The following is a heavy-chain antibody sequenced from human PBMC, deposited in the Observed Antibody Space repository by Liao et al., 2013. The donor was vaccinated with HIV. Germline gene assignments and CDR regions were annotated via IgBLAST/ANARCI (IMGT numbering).Heavy chain of an antibody. D-gene: IGHD7-27*01. CDR2: INHSAST. CDR1: GGSFSGHY. CDR3: ARGNWEDRDWYFDL. V-gene: IGHV4-34*01. J-gene: IGHJ2*01. Sequence: QVQLQQWGAGLLKPSETLSLTCAVYGGSFSGHYWSWIRQPPGKGLEWIGEINHSASTNYNPSLKSRVTISVDTSKNQFSLKLSSVTAADTAVYYCARGNWEDRDWYFDLWGRGTLVTVSS.